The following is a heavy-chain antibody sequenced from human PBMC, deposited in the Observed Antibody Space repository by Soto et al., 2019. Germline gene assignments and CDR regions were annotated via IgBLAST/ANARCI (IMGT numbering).Heavy chain of an antibody. CDR3: ARLPATNYYFDY. D-gene: IGHD5-12*01. Sequence: SETLSLTCTVSGGSISSYYWSWIRQPPGKGLEWIGYIYYSGSTNYNPSLKSRVTISVDTSKNQFSLKLSSVTAADTAVYYCARLPATNYYFDYWGQGTLVTVS. CDR2: IYYSGST. V-gene: IGHV4-59*08. J-gene: IGHJ4*02. CDR1: GGSISSYY.